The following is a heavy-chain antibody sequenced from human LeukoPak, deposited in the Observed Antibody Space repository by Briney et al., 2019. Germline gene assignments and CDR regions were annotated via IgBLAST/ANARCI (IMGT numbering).Heavy chain of an antibody. Sequence: AGGSLRLSCAASGFTFSSYSMNWVRQAPGKGLEWVSSISSSSSYIYYADSVKGRFTISRDNAKNPLYLQMNSLRAEDTAVYYCARAVEWELLPDYWGQGTLVTVSS. D-gene: IGHD1-26*01. CDR2: ISSSSSYI. V-gene: IGHV3-21*01. CDR1: GFTFSSYS. J-gene: IGHJ4*02. CDR3: ARAVEWELLPDY.